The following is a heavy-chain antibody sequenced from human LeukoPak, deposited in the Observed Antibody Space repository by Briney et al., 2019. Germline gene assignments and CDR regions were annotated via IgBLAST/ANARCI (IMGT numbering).Heavy chain of an antibody. V-gene: IGHV1-46*01. CDR2: INPSGGST. CDR1: GYTFTGYY. Sequence: ASVKVSCKASGYTFTGYYMHWVRQAPGQGLEWMGIINPSGGSTSYAQKFQGRVTMTRDTSTSTVYMELSSLRSEDTAVYYCARDRVGIAAAGSVGWFDPWGQGTLVTVSS. CDR3: ARDRVGIAAAGSVGWFDP. D-gene: IGHD6-13*01. J-gene: IGHJ5*02.